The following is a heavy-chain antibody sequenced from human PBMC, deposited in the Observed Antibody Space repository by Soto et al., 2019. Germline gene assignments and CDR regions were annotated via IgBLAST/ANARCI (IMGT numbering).Heavy chain of an antibody. CDR3: ARDGPPERATMSSAEYFQH. Sequence: GGSLRLSCAASGFTFSSYGMHWVRQAPGKGLEWVAVIWYDGSNKYYADSVKGRFTISRDNSKNTLYLQMNSLRAEDTAVYYCARDGPPERATMSSAEYFQHWGQGTLVTVSS. D-gene: IGHD3-10*02. V-gene: IGHV3-33*01. CDR2: IWYDGSNK. J-gene: IGHJ1*01. CDR1: GFTFSSYG.